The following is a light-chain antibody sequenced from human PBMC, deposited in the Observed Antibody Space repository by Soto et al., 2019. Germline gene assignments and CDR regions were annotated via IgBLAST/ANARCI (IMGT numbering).Light chain of an antibody. CDR2: EVS. CDR3: TSYTSSSTLDV. Sequence: QSVLTQPASVSESPGQSITISCTGTSSDVGGYNYVSWYQQHPGKAPKLMIYEVSNRPLGVSNRFSGSKSGNTASLTISGLQAEDEADYYCTSYTSSSTLDVFGTGTQLTVL. J-gene: IGLJ1*01. CDR1: SSDVGGYNY. V-gene: IGLV2-14*01.